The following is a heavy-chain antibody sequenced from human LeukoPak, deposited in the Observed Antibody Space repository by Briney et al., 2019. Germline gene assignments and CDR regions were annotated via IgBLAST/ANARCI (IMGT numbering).Heavy chain of an antibody. J-gene: IGHJ6*02. CDR2: IHSSGTA. CDR3: ARGIIGASGMDV. Sequence: PSETLSLTCTVSGGSISSSSYYWGWIRQPPGKGLEWIANIHSSGTAYYNPSLKTRVIRSIDTSKNQLSLNLTSVTAADTAVYFCARGIIGASGMDVWGQGTTVTVS. V-gene: IGHV4-39*07. CDR1: GGSISSSSYY. D-gene: IGHD3-10*01.